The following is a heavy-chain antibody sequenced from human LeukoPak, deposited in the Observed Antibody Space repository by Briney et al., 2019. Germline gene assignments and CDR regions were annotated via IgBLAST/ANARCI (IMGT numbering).Heavy chain of an antibody. J-gene: IGHJ3*02. CDR1: GGSISSYY. V-gene: IGHV4-59*08. CDR3: ARRGGGSYYHDAFDI. Sequence: SETLSLTCTVSGGSISSYYWSWIRQPPGKGLEWIGYIYYSGSTNYNPSLKSRVTISVDTSKNQFSLKLSSVTAADTAVHYCARRGGGSYYHDAFDIWGQGTMVTVSS. CDR2: IYYSGST. D-gene: IGHD1-26*01.